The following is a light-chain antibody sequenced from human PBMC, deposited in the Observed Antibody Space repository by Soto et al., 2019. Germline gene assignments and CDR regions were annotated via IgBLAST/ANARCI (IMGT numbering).Light chain of an antibody. V-gene: IGKV3-20*01. J-gene: IGKJ1*01. CDR3: QQYGSWT. CDR1: QTISSKY. CDR2: GTS. Sequence: EIVLTQSPGTLSVSPGERATLSCRASQTISSKYLAWYQQKPGQAPSLLIYGTSSRATGIPDRFSGSGSGTDFTLTISRLEPEDSAIYYCQQYGSWTFGQGTKVDIK.